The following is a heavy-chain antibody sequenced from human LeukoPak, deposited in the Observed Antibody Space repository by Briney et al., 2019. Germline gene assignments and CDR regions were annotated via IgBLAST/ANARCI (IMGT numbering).Heavy chain of an antibody. Sequence: GSSVKVSCKASGGTFSSYAISWVRQAPGQGLEWMGRIIPILGIANYAQKFQGRVTITADKSTSTAYMELSSLRSEDTAVYYCARGQAGLRFLEWLGGYAFDIWGQGTMVTVSS. J-gene: IGHJ3*02. CDR1: GGTFSSYA. V-gene: IGHV1-69*04. CDR3: ARGQAGLRFLEWLGGYAFDI. D-gene: IGHD3-3*01. CDR2: IIPILGIA.